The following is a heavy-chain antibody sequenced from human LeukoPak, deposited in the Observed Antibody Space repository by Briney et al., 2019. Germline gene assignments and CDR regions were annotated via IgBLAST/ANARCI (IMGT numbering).Heavy chain of an antibody. CDR3: ARSTRRRRGDYYYYGMDV. J-gene: IGHJ6*04. V-gene: IGHV4-59*01. D-gene: IGHD1-1*01. CDR2: IYYSGST. Sequence: PSGTLSLTCTVSGGSISSYYWSWIRPPPGKGLEWIGYIYYSGSTNYSPSLKSRVTISVDTSKNQFSLKLSSVTAADTAVYYCARSTRRRRGDYYYYGMDVWGKGTTVTVSS. CDR1: GGSISSYY.